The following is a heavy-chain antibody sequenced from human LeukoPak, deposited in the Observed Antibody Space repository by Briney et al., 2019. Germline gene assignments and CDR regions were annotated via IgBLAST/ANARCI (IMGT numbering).Heavy chain of an antibody. CDR2: IYHSGMT. CDR1: GFSISNGYF. CDR3: ARAGPVKWNYYYMDV. J-gene: IGHJ6*03. Sequence: PPETLSLTCDVSGFSISNGYFWAWIRQSPGKGLEWIGSIYHSGMTYYNPSLKSQFSIEVDTSKNQFSLKMRSATAADTAVYFCARAGPVKWNYYYMDVWGKGTTVTVSS. V-gene: IGHV4-38-2*01. D-gene: IGHD1-26*01.